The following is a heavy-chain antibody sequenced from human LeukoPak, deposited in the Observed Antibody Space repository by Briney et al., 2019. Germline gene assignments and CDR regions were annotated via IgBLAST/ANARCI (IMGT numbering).Heavy chain of an antibody. J-gene: IGHJ4*02. CDR1: GFTFRTYS. CDR3: ARAYYDILTGSPVFDY. V-gene: IGHV3-21*04. D-gene: IGHD3-9*01. Sequence: GSLRLSCAASGFTFRTYSVNWVRQAPGKGLEWVSSISSSSSYIYYADSVKGRFTISRDNAKNSLYLQMNSLRAEDTAVYYCARAYYDILTGSPVFDYWGQGTLVTVSS. CDR2: ISSSSSYI.